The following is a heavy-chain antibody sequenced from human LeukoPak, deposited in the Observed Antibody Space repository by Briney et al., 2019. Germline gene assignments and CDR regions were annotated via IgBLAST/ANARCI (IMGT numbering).Heavy chain of an antibody. J-gene: IGHJ4*02. CDR2: IIPIFGTA. CDR1: GGTFSSYA. V-gene: IGHV1-69*13. CDR3: ARDAAIYCGGDCYFVY. Sequence: SVKVSCKASGGTFSSYAISWVRQAPGQGLEWMGAIIPIFGTANYAQKFQGRVTITADESTSTAYMELTSLRSEDTAMYYCARDAAIYCGGDCYFVYWGQGTLVTVSS. D-gene: IGHD2-21*02.